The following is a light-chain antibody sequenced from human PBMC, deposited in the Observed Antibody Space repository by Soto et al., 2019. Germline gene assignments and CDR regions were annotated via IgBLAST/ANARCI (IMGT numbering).Light chain of an antibody. Sequence: AIQLTQSPSSLSASVGDRVTITCRASQGVSSSLAWYQQKPGTAPKLLIYDASDLETGVPSRFSGSGSGTDFTLTISSLQPEDFATYYCQQFNNYPLTFGGGTRLEIK. J-gene: IGKJ5*01. V-gene: IGKV1D-13*01. CDR3: QQFNNYPLT. CDR1: QGVSSS. CDR2: DAS.